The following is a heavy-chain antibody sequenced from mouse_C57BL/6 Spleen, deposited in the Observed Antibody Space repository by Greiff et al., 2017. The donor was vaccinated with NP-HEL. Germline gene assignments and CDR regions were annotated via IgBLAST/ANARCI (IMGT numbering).Heavy chain of an antibody. Sequence: VKLQESGAELVKPGASVKISCKASGYAFSSYWMNWVKQRPGKGLEWIGQIYPGDGDTNYNGKFKGKATLTADKSSSTAYMQLSSLTSEDSAVYFCARSGDYPFAYWGQGTLVTVSA. CDR2: IYPGDGDT. D-gene: IGHD2-4*01. V-gene: IGHV1-80*01. CDR3: ARSGDYPFAY. CDR1: GYAFSSYW. J-gene: IGHJ3*01.